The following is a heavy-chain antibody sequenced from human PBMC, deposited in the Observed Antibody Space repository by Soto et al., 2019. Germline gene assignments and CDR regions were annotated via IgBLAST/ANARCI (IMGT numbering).Heavy chain of an antibody. CDR3: ARGEDGDYVGSGYYYGMDV. Sequence: QVQLVQSGAEVKKPGSSVKVSCKASGGTFSSYAISWVRQAPGQGLEWMGGIIPIFGTANYAQKFQGRVTSTADESTSTAYMELSSLRSEDTAVYYCARGEDGDYVGSGYYYGMDVWGQGTTVTVSS. CDR2: IIPIFGTA. V-gene: IGHV1-69*12. CDR1: GGTFSSYA. J-gene: IGHJ6*02. D-gene: IGHD4-17*01.